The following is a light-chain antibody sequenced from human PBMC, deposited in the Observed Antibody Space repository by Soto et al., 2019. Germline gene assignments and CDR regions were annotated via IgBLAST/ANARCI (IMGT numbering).Light chain of an antibody. CDR1: QSVSSN. CDR3: RQYLSWLT. Sequence: EIVMNKSPATLSVSPGERATLSCRASQSVSSNLVWYQQKAGQALRLLIYGASTRATGIPARFSGSGSGTEFTLTIRSPQSEDVAVYYCRQYLSWLTFGGGTKVEIK. V-gene: IGKV3-15*01. J-gene: IGKJ4*01. CDR2: GAS.